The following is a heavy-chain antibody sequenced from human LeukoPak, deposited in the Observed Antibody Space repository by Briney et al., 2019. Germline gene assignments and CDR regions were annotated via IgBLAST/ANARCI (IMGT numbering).Heavy chain of an antibody. Sequence: PGGSLRLSCAASGFTFSSYAMHWVRQAPGKGLEWVSFITYGGSNKYYADSVKGRFTISRDNSKNTLYLQMNSLRAEDTAVYYCAKELSGDDGNYWGQGTLVTVSS. D-gene: IGHD5-12*01. CDR2: ITYGGSNK. CDR1: GFTFSSYA. CDR3: AKELSGDDGNY. V-gene: IGHV3-30*02. J-gene: IGHJ4*02.